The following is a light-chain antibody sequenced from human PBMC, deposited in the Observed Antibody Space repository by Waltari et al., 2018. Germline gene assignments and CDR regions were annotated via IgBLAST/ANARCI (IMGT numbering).Light chain of an antibody. J-gene: IGKJ1*01. CDR2: GVS. Sequence: STSEIVSSVFFAWYCQTPVRDHALLIHGVSNHANGIPARFSGSASGTDLSLTISRLAPEDFAVYYCQQYGSSPWTFGQGTKVEIK. CDR1: EIVSSVF. CDR3: QQYGSSPWT. V-gene: IGKV3-20*01.